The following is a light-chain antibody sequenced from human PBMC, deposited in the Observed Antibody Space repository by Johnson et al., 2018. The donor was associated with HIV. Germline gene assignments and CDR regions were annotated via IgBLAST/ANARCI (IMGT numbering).Light chain of an antibody. V-gene: IGLV1-51*02. CDR1: SSNIGNNY. J-gene: IGLJ1*01. Sequence: QSVLTQPPSVSAAPGQKVTISCSGSSSNIGNNYVSWYQQLPGTAPKLLIYENNKRPSGIPDRFSGSKSGTSATLAITGLQTGDEADYYCGTWDSSLSAGVFGTGTKGTGL. CDR2: ENN. CDR3: GTWDSSLSAGV.